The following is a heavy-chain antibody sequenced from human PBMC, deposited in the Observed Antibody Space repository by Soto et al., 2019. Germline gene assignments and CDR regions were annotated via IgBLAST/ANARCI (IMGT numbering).Heavy chain of an antibody. CDR2: ISYDGSNK. J-gene: IGHJ4*02. CDR3: AKDQGFTYYDFWSGYYFDY. V-gene: IGHV3-30*18. CDR1: GFTFSSYG. Sequence: GGSLRLSCAASGFTFSSYGMHWVRQAPGKGLEWVAVISYDGSNKYYADSVKGRFTISRDNSKNTLYLQMNSLRAEDTAVYYCAKDQGFTYYDFWSGYYFDYWGQGTLVTVSS. D-gene: IGHD3-3*01.